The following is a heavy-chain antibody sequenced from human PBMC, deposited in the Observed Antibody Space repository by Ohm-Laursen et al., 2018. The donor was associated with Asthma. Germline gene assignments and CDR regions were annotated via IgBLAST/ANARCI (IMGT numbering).Heavy chain of an antibody. Sequence: SLRLSCAASGFTFSSYGMHWARQAPGKGLEWVAVISYDGSNKYYADSVKGRFTISRDNAKNSLYLQMHSLRPEDTAVYYCARSWGGSDYWGQGTLVTVSS. CDR2: ISYDGSNK. CDR1: GFTFSSYG. CDR3: ARSWGGSDY. D-gene: IGHD3-16*01. J-gene: IGHJ4*02. V-gene: IGHV3-30*03.